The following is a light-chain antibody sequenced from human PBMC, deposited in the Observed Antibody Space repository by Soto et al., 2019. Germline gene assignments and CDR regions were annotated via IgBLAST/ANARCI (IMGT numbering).Light chain of an antibody. Sequence: QSALTQPPSASGTPGQTVTMPCSGSNSNIGTNPVNWYQQFPGTAPTVLIFGNNQRPSGVPDRFSGSKSGTSASLAMSGLQSEDEADYFCEAWDDSLNGYVFGTGTKVTVL. V-gene: IGLV1-44*01. CDR2: GNN. J-gene: IGLJ1*01. CDR3: EAWDDSLNGYV. CDR1: NSNIGTNP.